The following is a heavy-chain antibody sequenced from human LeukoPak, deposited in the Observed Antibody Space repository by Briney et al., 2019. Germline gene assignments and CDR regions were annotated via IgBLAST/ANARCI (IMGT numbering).Heavy chain of an antibody. J-gene: IGHJ4*02. CDR2: IYHSGST. V-gene: IGHV4-38-2*01. Sequence: SETLSLTCAVSGYSMSSGYYWGWSRQPPGKGLEWIGSIYHSGSTYYNPSLKSRVTISVDTSKNQLSLRLSSVTAADTAVYHCARGIGGYYANFDYWGQGTLVNVSS. D-gene: IGHD3-10*01. CDR3: ARGIGGYYANFDY. CDR1: GYSMSSGYY.